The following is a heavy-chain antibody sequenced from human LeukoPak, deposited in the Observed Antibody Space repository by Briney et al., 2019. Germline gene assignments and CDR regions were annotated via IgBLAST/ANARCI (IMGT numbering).Heavy chain of an antibody. Sequence: PSETLSLTCTVSGGSISSYYWSWIRQPAGKGLEWIGRIYTSGSTNYNPSLKSRVTMSVDTSKNQFSLKLSSVTAADTAVYYCVSNQAAAGPYYFDYWGQGTLVTVSS. J-gene: IGHJ4*02. V-gene: IGHV4-4*07. CDR3: VSNQAAAGPYYFDY. D-gene: IGHD6-13*01. CDR1: GGSISSYY. CDR2: IYTSGST.